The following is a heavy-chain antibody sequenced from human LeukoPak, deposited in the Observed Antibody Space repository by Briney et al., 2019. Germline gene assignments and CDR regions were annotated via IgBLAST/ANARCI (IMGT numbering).Heavy chain of an antibody. J-gene: IGHJ4*02. D-gene: IGHD3-10*01. Sequence: PGGSLRLSCVASGFTFSTYAMGWARQAPGKGLEWVSGISDGVGSAYYVDSVKGRFTIPRDNSKNTLYLQMNSLRAEDTAVYYCAKRYYGSGNYDPLFEYWGQGTLVTVSS. CDR2: ISDGVGSA. V-gene: IGHV3-23*01. CDR3: AKRYYGSGNYDPLFEY. CDR1: GFTFSTYA.